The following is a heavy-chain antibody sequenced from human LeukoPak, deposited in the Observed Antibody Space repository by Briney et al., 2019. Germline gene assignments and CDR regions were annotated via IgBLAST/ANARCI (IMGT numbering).Heavy chain of an antibody. D-gene: IGHD1-7*01. CDR2: ISYDGSNK. CDR3: PPVPELELPAFDI. CDR1: GFTFSSCG. Sequence: GGSLSLSCAASGFTFSSCGMHWVRQAPGKGLEWVAVISYDGSNKYYADSVKGRFTISRDNSKNTLYLQMNSLRAEDTAVYYCPPVPELELPAFDIWGQGTMVTVSS. V-gene: IGHV3-30*03. J-gene: IGHJ3*02.